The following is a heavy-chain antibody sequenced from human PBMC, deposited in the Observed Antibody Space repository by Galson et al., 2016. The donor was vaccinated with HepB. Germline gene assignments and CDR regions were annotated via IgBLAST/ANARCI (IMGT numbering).Heavy chain of an antibody. CDR2: ISFDGSNK. CDR3: AREVSSGYYEVFDY. V-gene: IGHV3-30-3*01. J-gene: IGHJ4*02. CDR1: GFTFSNYA. D-gene: IGHD3-22*01. Sequence: SLRLSCAASGFTFSNYAIHWVRQAPGRGLEWVAVISFDGSNKYYADSVKGRFTISRDNSKNTLYPQMNNLRAEDTAVYYCAREVSSGYYEVFDYWGQGALVTVSS.